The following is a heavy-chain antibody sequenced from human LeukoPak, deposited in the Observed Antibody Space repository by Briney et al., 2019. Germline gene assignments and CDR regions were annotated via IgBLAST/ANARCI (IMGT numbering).Heavy chain of an antibody. CDR1: GGSISSGSYY. CDR2: IYTSGST. V-gene: IGHV4-61*02. Sequence: SETLSLTCTVSGGSISSGSYYWSWIRQPAGKGLEWIGRIYTSGSTNYNPSLKSRVTISVDTSKNQFSLKLSSVTAADTAVYYCASSDYDYVWGSYRYDYWGQGTLVTVSS. J-gene: IGHJ4*02. CDR3: ASSDYDYVWGSYRYDY. D-gene: IGHD3-16*02.